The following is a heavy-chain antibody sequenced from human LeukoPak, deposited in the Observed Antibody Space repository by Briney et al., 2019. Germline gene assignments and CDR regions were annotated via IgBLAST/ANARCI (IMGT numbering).Heavy chain of an antibody. D-gene: IGHD2-8*01. CDR2: IYYSGST. CDR3: ARAPGYCTNGVCSPYYYYYMDV. CDR1: GGSISSGDYY. V-gene: IGHV4-30-4*08. Sequence: SETLSLTCTVSGGSISSGDYYWSWIRQPPGKDLEWIGYIYYSGSTYYNPSLKSRVTISVDTSKNQFSLKLSSVTAADTAVYYCARAPGYCTNGVCSPYYYYYMDVWGKGTTVTVSS. J-gene: IGHJ6*03.